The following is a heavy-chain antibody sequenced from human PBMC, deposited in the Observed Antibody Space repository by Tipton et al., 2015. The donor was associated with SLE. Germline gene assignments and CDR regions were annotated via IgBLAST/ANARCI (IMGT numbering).Heavy chain of an antibody. V-gene: IGHV4-34*01. J-gene: IGHJ2*01. Sequence: LRLSCAVYGGSFSGYYWSWIRQPPGKGLERIGEINHSGSTNYNPSLKSRITISVDTSKNQFSLKLSSVTAADTAVYYCARRTVTTLRDFDIWGRGTLVTVSS. CDR1: GGSFSGYY. CDR3: ARRTVTTLRDFDI. CDR2: INHSGST. D-gene: IGHD4-17*01.